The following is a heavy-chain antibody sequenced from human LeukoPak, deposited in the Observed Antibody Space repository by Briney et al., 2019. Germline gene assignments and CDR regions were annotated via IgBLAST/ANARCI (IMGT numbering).Heavy chain of an antibody. D-gene: IGHD1-20*01. Sequence: GASVKVSCKASGYTFTGYYMHWVRQAPGQGLEWMGWINPNSGGTNYAQKFQGRVTMTRDTSISTAYMELSRLRSDDTAVYYCARAASGIVTGTSGDYFDYWGQGTLVTVSS. CDR1: GYTFTGYY. V-gene: IGHV1-2*02. CDR2: INPNSGGT. J-gene: IGHJ4*02. CDR3: ARAASGIVTGTSGDYFDY.